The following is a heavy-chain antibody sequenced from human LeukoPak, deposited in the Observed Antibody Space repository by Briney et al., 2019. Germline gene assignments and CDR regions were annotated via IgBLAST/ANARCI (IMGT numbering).Heavy chain of an antibody. D-gene: IGHD5-18*01. CDR2: IYWDDDK. V-gene: IGHV2-5*02. CDR3: ARGRGFSYGAYYFDS. Sequence: SGPTLVKPTQTLTLTCTFSGFSLTTTGVGVAWIRQPPGKALEWLALIYWDDDKRYSPSLKSRLTITKDTSKNQVVLTMTNMDPVDTATYYCARGRGFSYGAYYFDSWGQGTLVTVSS. CDR1: GFSLTTTGVG. J-gene: IGHJ4*02.